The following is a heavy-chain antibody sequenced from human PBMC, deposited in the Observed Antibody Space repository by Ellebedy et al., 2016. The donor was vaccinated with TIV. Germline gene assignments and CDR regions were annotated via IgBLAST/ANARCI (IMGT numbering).Heavy chain of an antibody. J-gene: IGHJ3*02. V-gene: IGHV3-53*01. Sequence: GGSLRLSCAASGFTVGYTYMSWVRQAPGKGLEWVSVIHTGGDTYYADSVKGRFTISRDSSKNTLYLQMNSLRAEDTAVYYCARRITGTYGDDALDIWGQGTMVTVSS. CDR3: ARRITGTYGDDALDI. D-gene: IGHD1-20*01. CDR1: GFTVGYTY. CDR2: IHTGGDT.